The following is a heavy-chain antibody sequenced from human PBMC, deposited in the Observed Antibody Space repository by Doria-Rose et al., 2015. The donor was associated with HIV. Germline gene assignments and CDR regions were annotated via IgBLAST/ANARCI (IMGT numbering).Heavy chain of an antibody. Sequence: VQLQESGGGLVQPGRSLRLSCTASGFTFGDYAMSWVRQAPGKGLEWVGFIRSKGYGGTTEYAASVKDRFTISRDDSKSIAYLQMNSLKTEDTAVYYCTRDLLQFLQWFRSDYWGHGTLVTVSA. CDR2: IRSKGYGGTT. D-gene: IGHD3-3*01. J-gene: IGHJ4*01. V-gene: IGHV3-49*04. CDR1: GFTFGDYA. CDR3: TRDLLQFLQWFRSDY.